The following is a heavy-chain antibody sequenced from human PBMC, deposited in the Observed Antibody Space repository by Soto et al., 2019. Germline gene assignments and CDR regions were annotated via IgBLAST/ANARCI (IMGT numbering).Heavy chain of an antibody. V-gene: IGHV3-11*01. CDR1: GFTFSDYY. CDR2: ISSSGSTI. Sequence: QVQLVESGGGLVKPGGSLRLSCAASGFTFSDYYMSWIRQAPGKGLEWVSYISSSGSTIYYADSVKGRFTISRDNAKKSLYLQMHSLRAEDTAVYYCARVVGYCSSTSCWFDPWGQGTLVTVSS. D-gene: IGHD2-2*03. CDR3: ARVVGYCSSTSCWFDP. J-gene: IGHJ5*02.